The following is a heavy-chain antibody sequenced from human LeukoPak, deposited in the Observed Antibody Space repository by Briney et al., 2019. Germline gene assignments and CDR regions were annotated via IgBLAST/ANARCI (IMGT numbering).Heavy chain of an antibody. J-gene: IGHJ4*02. CDR2: ISGGGVST. CDR3: ANVGSSPVW. D-gene: IGHD2-15*01. CDR1: GFPFNNYA. V-gene: IGHV3-23*01. Sequence: TGGSLRLSCAASGFPFNNYAMSWVRQAPGKGLEWVSAISGGGVSTYYADSVKGRFSVSRDNSKNTLYLQMNSLRAEDTAVYYCANVGSSPVWWGQGTLVTVSS.